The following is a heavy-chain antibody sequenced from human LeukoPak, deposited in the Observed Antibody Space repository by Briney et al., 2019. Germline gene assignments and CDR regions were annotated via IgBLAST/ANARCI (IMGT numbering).Heavy chain of an antibody. CDR1: GYSISSGYY. Sequence: SETLSLTCTVSGYSISSGYYWGWIRQPPGKGLGWIGSIYHSGSTYYNPSLKSRVTISVDTSKNQFSLKLSSVTAADTAVYYCARGGNDAFDIWGQGTMVTVSS. CDR3: ARGGNDAFDI. J-gene: IGHJ3*02. V-gene: IGHV4-38-2*02. D-gene: IGHD3-16*01. CDR2: IYHSGST.